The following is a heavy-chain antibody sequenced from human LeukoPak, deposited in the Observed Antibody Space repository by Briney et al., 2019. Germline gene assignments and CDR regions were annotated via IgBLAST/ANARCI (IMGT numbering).Heavy chain of an antibody. Sequence: SETLSLTCAVYGGSFSGYYWSWLRQPPGKGLEWIGEINHSGSTNYNPSLKSRVTISVDTTKNQFSLKLTSVTPADTAVYYCPSRRPGGQGALRSFDYWGQGTLVTVSS. CDR1: GGSFSGYY. V-gene: IGHV4-34*01. CDR2: INHSGST. CDR3: PSRRPGGQGALRSFDY. J-gene: IGHJ4*02. D-gene: IGHD3-16*01.